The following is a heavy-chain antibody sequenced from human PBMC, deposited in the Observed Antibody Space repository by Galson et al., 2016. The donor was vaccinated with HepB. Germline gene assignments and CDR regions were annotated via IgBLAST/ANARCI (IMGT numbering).Heavy chain of an antibody. J-gene: IGHJ2*01. CDR1: GYSFTSYW. Sequence: QSGAEVKKPGESLKISCQGSGYSFTSYWIGWVRQRPGQGLEWMGTIYAGDSDTRYSPSFQGQVTISVDKSINTAYLQWSRLEASDTAMYYCARGLVFVSNWYYDLWGRGTLVTASS. CDR2: IYAGDSDT. D-gene: IGHD2-15*01. V-gene: IGHV5-51*01. CDR3: ARGLVFVSNWYYDL.